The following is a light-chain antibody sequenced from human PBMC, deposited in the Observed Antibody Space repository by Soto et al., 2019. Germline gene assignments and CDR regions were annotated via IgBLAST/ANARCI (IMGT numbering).Light chain of an antibody. J-gene: IGLJ3*02. V-gene: IGLV1-44*01. Sequence: QYVLTQAPSRSGTPGQRVTISCSGSSSNIGSNTVNWYRHLPGTAPNLLIYSNNQRPSGVPDRFSASKSGTSASLAISGLQSEDEADYFCAAWDDSLNGVVFGGGTKLTV. CDR3: AAWDDSLNGVV. CDR2: SNN. CDR1: SSNIGSNT.